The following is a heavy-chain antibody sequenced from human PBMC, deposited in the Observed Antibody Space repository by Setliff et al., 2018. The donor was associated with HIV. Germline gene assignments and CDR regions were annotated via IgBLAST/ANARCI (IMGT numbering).Heavy chain of an antibody. V-gene: IGHV1-18*01. CDR3: ARDYCSSTTCEDYFDY. J-gene: IGHJ4*02. D-gene: IGHD2-2*01. CDR1: GYTFTSYG. Sequence: ASVKVSCKSSGYTFTSYGISWVRQAPGQGLEWVGWISAYNGNTNYAQKLQGGVTMTTDTSTSTAYMELRSLRSDDTAVYYCARDYCSSTTCEDYFDYWGQGTLVTVSS. CDR2: ISAYNGNT.